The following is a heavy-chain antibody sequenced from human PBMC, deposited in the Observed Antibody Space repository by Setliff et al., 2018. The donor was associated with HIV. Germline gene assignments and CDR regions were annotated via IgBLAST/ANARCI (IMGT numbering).Heavy chain of an antibody. CDR1: GGSFRGHY. CDR3: ARPHSGRGGGAYFDP. V-gene: IGHV4-34*01. Sequence: PSETLSLTCAVYGGSFRGHYWSWIRQPPGKGLEWIGEINHSGSTKYNPSLKSRVTISADTSKNQFSLKLRSVTAADTAVYHCARPHSGRGGGAYFDPWGQGILVTVSS. CDR2: INHSGST. D-gene: IGHD6-19*01. J-gene: IGHJ5*02.